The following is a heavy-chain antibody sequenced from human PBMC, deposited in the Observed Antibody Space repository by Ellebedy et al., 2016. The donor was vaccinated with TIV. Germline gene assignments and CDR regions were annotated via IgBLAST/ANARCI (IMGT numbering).Heavy chain of an antibody. CDR2: ISGSGGST. CDR1: GFSFSSYA. CDR3: AKGRGGGVDDY. J-gene: IGHJ4*02. Sequence: GESLKISCAASGFSFSSYAMSWVRQAPGKGLEWVSGISGSGGSTHNADSVKGRFTISSDNSKNTLYLQMNSLRAEDTAVYYCAKGRGGGVDDYWGQGTLVTVSS. D-gene: IGHD2-8*02. V-gene: IGHV3-23*01.